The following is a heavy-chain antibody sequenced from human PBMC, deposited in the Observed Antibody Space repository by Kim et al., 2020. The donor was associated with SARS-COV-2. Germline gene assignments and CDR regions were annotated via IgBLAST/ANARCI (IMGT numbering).Heavy chain of an antibody. D-gene: IGHD2-8*01. J-gene: IGHJ4*02. Sequence: ASVKVSCKASGYTFTSYGISWVRQAPGQGLEWMGWISAYNGNTNYAQKLQGRVTMTTDTSTSTAYMELRSLRSDDTAVYYCARDSDIVLIMGYFDYWGQGTLVTVSS. V-gene: IGHV1-18*01. CDR1: GYTFTSYG. CDR2: ISAYNGNT. CDR3: ARDSDIVLIMGYFDY.